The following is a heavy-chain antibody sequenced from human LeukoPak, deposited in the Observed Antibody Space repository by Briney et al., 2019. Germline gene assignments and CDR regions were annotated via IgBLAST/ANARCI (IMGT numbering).Heavy chain of an antibody. D-gene: IGHD3-10*01. V-gene: IGHV3-49*04. J-gene: IGHJ4*02. Sequence: GGSLRLSCAASGFTFSSYSMNWVRQAPGKGLEWVGMVRSKAYGGTTEYAASVKGRFTISRDDSKSIAYLQMNSLKTEDTAVYYCTRGSYYYGSEIFDYWGQGTLVTVSS. CDR1: GFTFSSYS. CDR2: VRSKAYGGTT. CDR3: TRGSYYYGSEIFDY.